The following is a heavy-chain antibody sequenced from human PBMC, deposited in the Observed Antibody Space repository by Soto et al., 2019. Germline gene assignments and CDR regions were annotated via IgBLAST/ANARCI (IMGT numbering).Heavy chain of an antibody. J-gene: IGHJ3*02. CDR2: TYYRSKWYN. D-gene: IGHD2-15*01. CDR1: GDSVSSNSAA. Sequence: SQTLSLTCAISGDSVSSNSAAWNWIRQSPSRGLEWLGRTYYRSKWYNDYAVSVKSRITINPDTSKNQFSLQLNSVTPEDTAVYYCAREARVGGYCSGGSCYSFVVSFDIWGQGTMVTVSS. CDR3: AREARVGGYCSGGSCYSFVVSFDI. V-gene: IGHV6-1*01.